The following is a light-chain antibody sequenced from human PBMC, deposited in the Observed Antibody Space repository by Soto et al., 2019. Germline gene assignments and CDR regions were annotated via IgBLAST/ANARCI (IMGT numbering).Light chain of an antibody. CDR1: QSISSW. V-gene: IGKV1-5*01. Sequence: DIQMPQAPSTLSSSVGARVTITCRASQSISSWLAWYQQKPGKAPKLLIFGASTLQSGVRSRFSGSASATEFTLSISSLQPDDFATYYCQRYKSYWTFGQGTKVDNK. CDR3: QRYKSYWT. CDR2: GAS. J-gene: IGKJ1*01.